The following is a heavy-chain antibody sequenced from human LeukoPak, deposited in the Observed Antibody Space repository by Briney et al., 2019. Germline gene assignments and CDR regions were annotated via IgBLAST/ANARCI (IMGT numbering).Heavy chain of an antibody. V-gene: IGHV4-61*08. CDR3: ARFSGWPSSPFDY. D-gene: IGHD6-19*01. J-gene: IGHJ4*02. CDR2: MYYSGST. Sequence: PSETLSLTCTVSGGSISSGGYYWSWIRQHPGKGLEWIGYMYYSGSTNYNPSLKSRVTISVDTSRSQFSLKLSPVTAADTAVYYCARFSGWPSSPFDYWGQGTLVTVSS. CDR1: GGSISSGGYY.